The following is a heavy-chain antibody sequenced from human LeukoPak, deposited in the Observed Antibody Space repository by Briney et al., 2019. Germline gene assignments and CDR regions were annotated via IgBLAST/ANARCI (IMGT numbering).Heavy chain of an antibody. Sequence: GGSLRLSCAASGFTFSSHAMSWVRQAPGKGLEWVSSISSSSSYIYYADSVKGRFTISRDNAKNSLYLQMNSLRAEDTAVYYCARGDYGDYAAPPDYWGQGTLVTVSS. CDR1: GFTFSSHA. D-gene: IGHD4-17*01. CDR3: ARGDYGDYAAPPDY. V-gene: IGHV3-21*01. CDR2: ISSSSSYI. J-gene: IGHJ4*02.